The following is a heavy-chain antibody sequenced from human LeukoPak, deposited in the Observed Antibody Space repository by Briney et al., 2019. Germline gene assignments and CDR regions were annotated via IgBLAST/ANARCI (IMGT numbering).Heavy chain of an antibody. J-gene: IGHJ2*01. D-gene: IGHD1-26*01. CDR3: ARDGGGSYPNWYFDL. CDR1: GGSISSGGYY. Sequence: PSQTLSLTCTVPGGSISSGGYYWSWIRQHPGKGLEWIGYIYYSGSTYYNPSLKSRVTISVDTSKNQFSLKLSSVTAADTAVYYCARDGGGSYPNWYFDLWGRGTLVTVSS. CDR2: IYYSGST. V-gene: IGHV4-31*03.